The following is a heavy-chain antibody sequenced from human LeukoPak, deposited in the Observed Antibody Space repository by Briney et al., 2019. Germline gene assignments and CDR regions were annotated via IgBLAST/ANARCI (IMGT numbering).Heavy chain of an antibody. V-gene: IGHV1-18*01. J-gene: IGHJ6*02. CDR2: ISAYDGNT. D-gene: IGHD1-1*01. CDR1: GYTFTSYG. Sequence: ASVKVSCMASGYTFTSYGISWVRQAPGQGLEWMGWISAYDGNTNYAQKLQGRVTMTTDTSTSTAYMELRSLRSDDTAVYYCARGFGSTTGHYYYYYYGMDVWGQGTTVTVSS. CDR3: ARGFGSTTGHYYYYYYGMDV.